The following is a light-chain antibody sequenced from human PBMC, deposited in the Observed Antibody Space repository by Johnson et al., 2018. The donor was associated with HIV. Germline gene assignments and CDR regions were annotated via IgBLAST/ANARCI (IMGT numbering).Light chain of an antibody. CDR3: GTWDSSLSAYV. J-gene: IGLJ1*01. Sequence: QSALTKPPSLSAAPGQNVTIYCSGSSSNIGNNYVSWYQQLPGTAPKLLIYENNKRPSGIPDRFSGSKSGTSATLGITGLQTGDEADYYCGTWDSSLSAYVFGTGTKVTVL. V-gene: IGLV1-51*02. CDR1: SSNIGNNY. CDR2: ENN.